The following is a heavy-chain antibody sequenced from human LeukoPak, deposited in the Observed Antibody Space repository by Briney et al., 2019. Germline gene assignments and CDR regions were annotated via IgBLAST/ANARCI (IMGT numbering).Heavy chain of an antibody. CDR2: ISYDGSNK. Sequence: GGSLRLSCAASRFTFSSFGMHWVRQAPGKGPEWVAVISYDGSNKYYADSVKGRFTISRDNSKNTLYLQMNSLRAEDTAVYYCAKDWYSTSSYYWGQGTLVTVSS. V-gene: IGHV3-30*18. J-gene: IGHJ4*02. CDR1: RFTFSSFG. CDR3: AKDWYSTSSYY. D-gene: IGHD2-2*01.